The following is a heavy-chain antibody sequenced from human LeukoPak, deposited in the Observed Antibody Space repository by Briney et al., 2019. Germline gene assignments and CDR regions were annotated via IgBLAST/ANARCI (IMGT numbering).Heavy chain of an antibody. V-gene: IGHV1-18*01. CDR2: VSAYNGHT. Sequence: ASVKVSCKASGYTFNSYGISWVRQAPGQGLEWMGWVSAYNGHTNYAQKFQGRVTMTTDTSTSTASMKLRSLRSDDTAVYYCARLIPQKWELPGKWFDPWGQGTLVTVSS. J-gene: IGHJ5*02. CDR3: ARLIPQKWELPGKWFDP. D-gene: IGHD1-26*01. CDR1: GYTFNSYG.